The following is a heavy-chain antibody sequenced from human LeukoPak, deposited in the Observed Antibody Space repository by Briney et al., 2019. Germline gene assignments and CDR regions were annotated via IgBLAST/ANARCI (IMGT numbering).Heavy chain of an antibody. D-gene: IGHD1-20*01. CDR3: ASQVGDNNWRGPFDI. Sequence: KSSETLSLTCTVSGGSISSRSYYWGWIRQPPGKGLEWIGSIYYSGSTYYNPSLKSRVTISVDTSKNQFSLKLSSVTAADTAVYYCASQVGDNNWRGPFDIWGQGTLVTVSS. J-gene: IGHJ3*02. CDR2: IYYSGST. CDR1: GGSISSRSYY. V-gene: IGHV4-39*01.